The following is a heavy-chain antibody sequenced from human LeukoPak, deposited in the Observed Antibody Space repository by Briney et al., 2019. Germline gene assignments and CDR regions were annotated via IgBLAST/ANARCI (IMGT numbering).Heavy chain of an antibody. Sequence: GGSLRLSCAASGFTFRSYWMNWFRQAPGKGLEWVSGVSGSGGGTYYADSVKGRCTISRDKSNNTLYLEMNSLRAEDTAVYYCARDAGRSSWYEADTFDIWGQGTMVTVSS. D-gene: IGHD6-13*01. CDR1: GFTFRSYW. J-gene: IGHJ3*02. CDR3: ARDAGRSSWYEADTFDI. CDR2: VSGSGGGT. V-gene: IGHV3-23*01.